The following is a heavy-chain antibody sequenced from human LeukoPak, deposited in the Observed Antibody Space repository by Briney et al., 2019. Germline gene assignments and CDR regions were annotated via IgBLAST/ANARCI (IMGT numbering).Heavy chain of an antibody. CDR1: GFTFSSHW. D-gene: IGHD3-22*01. Sequence: GGSLRLSCAASGFTFSSHWMHWVRQAPGKGLVWVSRINSDGSSTSYADSVKGRFTISRDNAKNTLYLQMNSLRAEDRAVYYCARATPITMIDYWGQGTLVTVSS. J-gene: IGHJ4*02. CDR3: ARATPITMIDY. CDR2: INSDGSST. V-gene: IGHV3-74*01.